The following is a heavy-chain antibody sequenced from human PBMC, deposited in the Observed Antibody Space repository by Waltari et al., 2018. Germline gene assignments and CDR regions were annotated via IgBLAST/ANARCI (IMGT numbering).Heavy chain of an antibody. V-gene: IGHV4-34*01. CDR3: ARGTVVGAAFDI. CDR1: GGSFSGYY. D-gene: IGHD1-26*01. CDR2: INHSGST. Sequence: QVQLQQWGAGLLKPSETLSLTCAVYGGSFSGYYWSWIRQPPGKGLEWIGEINHSGSTNYNPSLKSRVTISVDTSKNQFSLKLSSVTAADTAVYYCARGTVVGAAFDIWGQGTMVTVSS. J-gene: IGHJ3*02.